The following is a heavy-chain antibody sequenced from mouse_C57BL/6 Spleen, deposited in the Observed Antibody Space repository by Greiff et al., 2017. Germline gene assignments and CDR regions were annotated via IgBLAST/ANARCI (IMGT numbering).Heavy chain of an antibody. CDR1: GYTFTSYW. CDR3: ARSPLYSPYAMDY. Sequence: QVQLQQPGAELVRPGSSVKLSCKASGYTFTSYWMHWVKQRPIQGLEWIGNIDPSDSETHYNQKFKDKATLTVDKSSSTAYMQLSSLTSEDSAVYYCARSPLYSPYAMDYWGQGTSVTVSS. J-gene: IGHJ4*01. D-gene: IGHD2-12*01. CDR2: IDPSDSET. V-gene: IGHV1-52*01.